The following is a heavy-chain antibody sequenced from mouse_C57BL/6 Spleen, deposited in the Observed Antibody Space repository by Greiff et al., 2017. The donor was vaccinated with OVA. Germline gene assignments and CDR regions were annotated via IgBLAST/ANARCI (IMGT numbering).Heavy chain of an antibody. Sequence: QVQLQQSGAELVRPGTSVKVSCKASGYAFTNYLIEWVKQRPGQGLEWIGVINPGSGGTNYNEKFKGKATLTADKSSSTAYMQLSSLTSEDSAVYVCAREDYDGYFDYWGQGTTLTVSS. D-gene: IGHD2-4*01. CDR3: AREDYDGYFDY. J-gene: IGHJ2*01. V-gene: IGHV1-54*01. CDR1: GYAFTNYL. CDR2: INPGSGGT.